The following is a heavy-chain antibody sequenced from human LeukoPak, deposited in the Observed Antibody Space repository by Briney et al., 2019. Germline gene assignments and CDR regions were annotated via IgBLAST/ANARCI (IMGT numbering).Heavy chain of an antibody. J-gene: IGHJ4*02. D-gene: IGHD3-10*01. V-gene: IGHV1-3*01. CDR2: INAGNGNT. Sequence: ASVKVSCKASGYTFTSYAMHWVRQAPGQRLEWMGWINAGNGNTKYSQKFQGRVTITRDTSASTAYMELRSLRSDDTAVYYCARVGRLTMVRGVIFNWGQGTLVTVSS. CDR1: GYTFTSYA. CDR3: ARVGRLTMVRGVIFN.